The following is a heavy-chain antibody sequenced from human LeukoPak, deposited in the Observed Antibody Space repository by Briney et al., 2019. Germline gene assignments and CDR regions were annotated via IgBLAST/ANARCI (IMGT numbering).Heavy chain of an antibody. Sequence: SETLSLTCTVSGGSLSSYSWSWIRQPAGEGLEWIGRIYTSGSTSYNPSLTSRVSMSLDTSKKQISLQLSTVTAADTAVYYCARETLTFPDFWGQGTLVTVSS. CDR2: IYTSGST. CDR3: ARETLTFPDF. J-gene: IGHJ4*02. D-gene: IGHD3-9*01. CDR1: GGSLSSYS. V-gene: IGHV4-4*07.